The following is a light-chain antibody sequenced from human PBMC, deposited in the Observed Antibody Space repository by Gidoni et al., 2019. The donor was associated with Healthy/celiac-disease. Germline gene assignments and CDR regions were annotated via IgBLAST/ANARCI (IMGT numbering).Light chain of an antibody. J-gene: IGKJ4*01. V-gene: IGKV3-20*01. CDR3: QQYGSSPPLT. CDR2: GAS. Sequence: EIVLTQSPGNLSLSPGERATLSCRASQRVSSSYLAWYQQKPGQAPRLLIYGASSRATGIPDRFSGSGSGTDFTLTISRLEPEDFAVYYCQQYGSSPPLTFGGGTKVEIK. CDR1: QRVSSSY.